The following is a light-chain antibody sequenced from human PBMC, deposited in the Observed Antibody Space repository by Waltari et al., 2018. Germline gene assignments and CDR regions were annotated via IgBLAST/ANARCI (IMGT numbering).Light chain of an antibody. V-gene: IGLV2-8*01. CDR1: SSDVGGYNY. Sequence: QSALTQPPSASGSPGQSVTISCTGTSSDVGGYNYVSWYQQHPGKAPKLMIYEVSKRPSGVPDRFSGSKSSNTASLTVSGLQAEDEADYYCSSYAGSIYVFGTGTKVTVL. CDR2: EVS. CDR3: SSYAGSIYV. J-gene: IGLJ1*01.